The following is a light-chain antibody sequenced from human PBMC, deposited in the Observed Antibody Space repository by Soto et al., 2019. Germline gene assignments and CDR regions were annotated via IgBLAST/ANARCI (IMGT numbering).Light chain of an antibody. Sequence: QAVVTQPPSVSGAPGQRCSISCTGSRSNIGAGYDVHWYEHLPGTAPKLLIYQNNNRPSGVPDRFSGSKSGTSASLAITGLQAEDEADYYCQSYDSSLSDVVFGGGTKVTVL. V-gene: IGLV1-40*01. CDR1: RSNIGAGYD. CDR3: QSYDSSLSDVV. J-gene: IGLJ2*01. CDR2: QNN.